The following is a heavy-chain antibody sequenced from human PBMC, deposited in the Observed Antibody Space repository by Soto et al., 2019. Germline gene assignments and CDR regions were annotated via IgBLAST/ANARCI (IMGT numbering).Heavy chain of an antibody. Sequence: EVQLVESGGGLVQPGGSLRLSCAASGFTFSSYWMFWVRQPPGKGLLWVSAINPDGTSTYYVDSVKGRFTISRDNAKNTLYLQMNSLRAEETAVYYCASLPTDASGFDFWGQGNLVTVAS. CDR1: GFTFSSYW. CDR2: INPDGTST. CDR3: ASLPTDASGFDF. V-gene: IGHV3-74*01. J-gene: IGHJ4*02.